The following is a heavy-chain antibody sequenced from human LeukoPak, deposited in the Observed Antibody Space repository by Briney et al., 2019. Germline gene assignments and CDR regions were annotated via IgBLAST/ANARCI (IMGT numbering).Heavy chain of an antibody. CDR3: AKEDTLTTVYFDY. CDR1: GFTFSSYA. D-gene: IGHD4-17*01. Sequence: GGSLRLSCAASGFTFSSYAMSWVRQAPGKGLEWVSAISGSDDSTYYADSVKGRFTISRDNSRNTLYLQVNSLRAEDTAVYYCAKEDTLTTVYFDYWGQGTLGTVSS. CDR2: ISGSDDST. J-gene: IGHJ4*02. V-gene: IGHV3-23*01.